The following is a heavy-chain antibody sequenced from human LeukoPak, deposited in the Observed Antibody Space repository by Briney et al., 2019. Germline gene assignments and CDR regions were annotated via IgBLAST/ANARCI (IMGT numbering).Heavy chain of an antibody. CDR3: ARDFGTRWELRAP. D-gene: IGHD4-23*01. CDR1: GYTFTSYD. J-gene: IGHJ5*02. V-gene: IGHV7-4-1*02. Sequence: ASVKVSCKASGYTFTSYDINWVRQATGQGLEWMGWITTNTGNPTYAQGFTGRFVFSLDTSVSTTYLQISSLQAEDTAVYYCARDFGTRWELRAPWGQGTLITVSS. CDR2: ITTNTGNP.